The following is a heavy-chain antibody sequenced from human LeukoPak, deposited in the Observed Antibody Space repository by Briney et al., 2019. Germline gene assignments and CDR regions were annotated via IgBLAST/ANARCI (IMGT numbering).Heavy chain of an antibody. CDR2: INPNSGGT. CDR1: GYTFTDYY. Sequence: ASVKVSCKASGYTFTDYYMHWVRQAPGQGLEWMGWINPNSGGTNYAQKFQDRVTMTRDTSISTAYMELSSLRSDDTAVYYCATELGATYDNYYHGMDVWGQGTTVTGSS. D-gene: IGHD1-26*01. CDR3: ATELGATYDNYYHGMDV. J-gene: IGHJ6*02. V-gene: IGHV1-2*02.